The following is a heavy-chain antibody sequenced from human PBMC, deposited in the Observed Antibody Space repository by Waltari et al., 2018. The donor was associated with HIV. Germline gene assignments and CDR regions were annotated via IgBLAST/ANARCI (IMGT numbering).Heavy chain of an antibody. D-gene: IGHD2-15*01. CDR3: GRGAAGSVSDY. V-gene: IGHV3-72*01. Sequence: EVQLVESGGGLVQLGGSLRLSCAASGFTLSDHYMDWVRQAPGKGLEWVGRSRSNANGYTTEYAASVEGRFSISRDEASNSAYLQMNSLKTEDTAVYFCGRGAAGSVSDYWGPGTLVTVSS. J-gene: IGHJ4*02. CDR1: GFTLSDHY. CDR2: SRSNANGYTT.